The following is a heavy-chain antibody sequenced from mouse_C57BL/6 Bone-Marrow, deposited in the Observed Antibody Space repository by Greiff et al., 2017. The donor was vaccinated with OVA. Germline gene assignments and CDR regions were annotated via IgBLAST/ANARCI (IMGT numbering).Heavy chain of an antibody. CDR1: GFTFSDYY. J-gene: IGHJ1*03. V-gene: IGHV5-12*01. CDR3: ARHRYFDV. Sequence: DVQLVESGGGLVQPGGSLKLSCAASGFTFSDYYMYWVRQTPEKRLEWVAYISNGGGSTYYPDTVKGRFTISRDNAKNTLYLQMSRLKSEDTAMYYCARHRYFDVWGTGTTVTVSS. CDR2: ISNGGGST.